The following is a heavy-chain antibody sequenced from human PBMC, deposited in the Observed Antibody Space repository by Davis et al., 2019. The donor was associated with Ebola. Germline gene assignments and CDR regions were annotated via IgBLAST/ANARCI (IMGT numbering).Heavy chain of an antibody. CDR3: AKAPKQLWLSGWFDY. CDR1: GFTFSSYA. V-gene: IGHV3-64*04. CDR2: ISSNGGST. D-gene: IGHD5-18*01. Sequence: PGGSLRLSCSASGFTFSSYAMHWVRQAPGKGLEYVSAISSNGGSTYYADSVKGRFTISRDNSKNTLYLQMNSLRAEDTAVYYCAKAPKQLWLSGWFDYWGQGTLVTVSS. J-gene: IGHJ4*02.